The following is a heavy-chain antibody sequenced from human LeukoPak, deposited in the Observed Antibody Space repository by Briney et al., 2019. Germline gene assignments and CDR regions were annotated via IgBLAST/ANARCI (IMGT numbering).Heavy chain of an antibody. CDR3: ARHSPNYYDSSVDY. D-gene: IGHD3-22*01. Sequence: SETLSLTCTVSGGSISSSSYYWGWLRQPPGKGLEWIGSIYSSGSTYYNPSLKSRVTISVDTSKNQFSLKLSSVTAADTAVYYCARHSPNYYDSSVDYWGQGTLVTVSS. CDR2: IYSSGST. CDR1: GGSISSSSYY. J-gene: IGHJ4*02. V-gene: IGHV4-39*01.